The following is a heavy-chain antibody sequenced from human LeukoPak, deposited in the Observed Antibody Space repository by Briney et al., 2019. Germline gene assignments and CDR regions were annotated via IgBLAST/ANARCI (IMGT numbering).Heavy chain of an antibody. Sequence: HPGGSLRLSCAASGFTFSSYWMHWVRQAPGKGLVWVSRINSDGSSTTYADSVKGRFTISRDNAKNTLYLQMNSLRAEDTALYYCARVPITLAGTKDAKYFQHWGQGTLVTVSS. CDR3: ARVPITLAGTKDAKYFQH. CDR2: INSDGSST. D-gene: IGHD6-19*01. V-gene: IGHV3-74*01. J-gene: IGHJ1*01. CDR1: GFTFSSYW.